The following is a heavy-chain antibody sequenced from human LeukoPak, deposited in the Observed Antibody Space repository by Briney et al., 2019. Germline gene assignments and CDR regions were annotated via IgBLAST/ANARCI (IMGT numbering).Heavy chain of an antibody. CDR1: GFTFSSYS. D-gene: IGHD3-22*01. V-gene: IGHV3-48*02. CDR2: ITASGTAM. Sequence: GGSLRLSCAASGFTFSSYSMNWVRQAPGKGLEWVSHITASGTAMFYADSVKGRFTISRDNAKNSLYLQMNSLRDEDTAVYYCAKDPNDSSGYYSHFDYWGQGTLVTVSS. CDR3: AKDPNDSSGYYSHFDY. J-gene: IGHJ4*02.